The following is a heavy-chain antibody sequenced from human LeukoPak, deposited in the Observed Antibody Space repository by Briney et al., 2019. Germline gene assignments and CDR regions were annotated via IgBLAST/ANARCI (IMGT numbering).Heavy chain of an antibody. J-gene: IGHJ4*02. CDR1: GFTSSSYW. D-gene: IGHD3-16*02. CDR3: ARVNYDYVWGSYRYYYFDY. CDR2: IKQDGSEK. V-gene: IGHV3-7*01. Sequence: GGSLRLSCAASGFTSSSYWMSWVRQAPGKGLEWVANIKQDGSEKYYVDSVKGRFTISRDNAKNSLYLQMNSLRAEDTAVYYCARVNYDYVWGSYRYYYFDYWGQGTLVTVSS.